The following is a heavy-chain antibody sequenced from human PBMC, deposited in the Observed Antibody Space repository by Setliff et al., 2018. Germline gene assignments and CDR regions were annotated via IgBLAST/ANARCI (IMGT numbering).Heavy chain of an antibody. Sequence: SETLSLTCNVSGGSISSSIYFWGWIRQPPGKGLEWIGSIYYSGSTYYSPSLKRRVTISVDTSKNQFSLKLSSVTAADTAVYYCATRTYYDSNGYYYAIAGPFDIWGQGTMVTVSS. V-gene: IGHV4-39*01. CDR2: IYYSGST. CDR1: GGSISSSIYF. J-gene: IGHJ3*02. D-gene: IGHD3-22*01. CDR3: ATRTYYDSNGYYYAIAGPFDI.